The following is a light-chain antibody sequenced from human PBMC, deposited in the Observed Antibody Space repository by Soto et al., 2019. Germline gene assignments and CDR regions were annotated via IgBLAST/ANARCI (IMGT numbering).Light chain of an antibody. CDR1: NIGSKS. J-gene: IGLJ2*01. CDR2: YDS. V-gene: IGLV3-21*04. CDR3: QVWDSSSDHHVV. Sequence: SYELTQPPSVSVAPGKTARITCGGNNIGSKSEHWYQQKPGQAPVLVIYYDSDRPSGIPERFSGSNSGNTATLTISRVEAGDEADYYRQVWDSSSDHHVVFGGGTKLTVL.